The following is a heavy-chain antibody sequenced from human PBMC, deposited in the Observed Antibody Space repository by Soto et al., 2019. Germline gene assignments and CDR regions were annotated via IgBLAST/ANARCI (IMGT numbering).Heavy chain of an antibody. CDR1: GGPISSDSYY. CDR3: ARRVYSTSPEEDYYMDV. J-gene: IGHJ6*03. CDR2: IYYSGTT. Sequence: PSETLSLTCTVSGGPISSDSYYWSWIRQHPGKGLEWIGYIYYSGTTNYNPSLKSRVTISVDTSKNQFSLKLSSVTAADTAVYYCARRVYSTSPEEDYYMDVWGKGTTVTVSS. V-gene: IGHV4-61*01. D-gene: IGHD4-4*01.